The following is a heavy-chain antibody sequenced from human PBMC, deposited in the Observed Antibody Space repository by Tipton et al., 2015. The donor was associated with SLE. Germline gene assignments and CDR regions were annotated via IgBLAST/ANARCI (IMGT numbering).Heavy chain of an antibody. CDR1: GGSISSSSYY. J-gene: IGHJ4*02. D-gene: IGHD4-23*01. CDR3: ARDSDGGNSGGPFDY. CDR2: IYYSGST. Sequence: TLSLTCTVSGGSISSSSYYWGWIRQPPGKGLEWIGSIYYSGSTYYNPSLKSRVTISVDTSKNQFSLKLSSVTAADTAVYYCARDSDGGNSGGPFDYWSQGTLVTVSS. V-gene: IGHV4-39*07.